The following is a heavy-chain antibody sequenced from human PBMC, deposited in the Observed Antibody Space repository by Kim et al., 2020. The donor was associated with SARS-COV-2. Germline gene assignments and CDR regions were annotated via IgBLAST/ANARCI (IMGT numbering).Heavy chain of an antibody. V-gene: IGHV4-34*01. CDR3: AELRGYSSSWYDWFDP. CDR2: INHSGST. Sequence: SETLSLTCAVYGGSFSGYYWSWIRQPPGKGLEWIGEINHSGSTNYNPSLKSRVTISVDTSKNQFSLKLSSVTAADTAVYYCAELRGYSSSWYDWFDPWGQGTLVTVPP. CDR1: GGSFSGYY. J-gene: IGHJ5*02. D-gene: IGHD6-13*01.